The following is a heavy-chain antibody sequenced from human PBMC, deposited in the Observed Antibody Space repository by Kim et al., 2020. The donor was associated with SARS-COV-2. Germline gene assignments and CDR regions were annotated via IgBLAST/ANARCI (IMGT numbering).Heavy chain of an antibody. CDR1: SGSIRSGESY. CDR2: IYYIGTT. Sequence: SETLSLTCTVSSGSIRSGESYWSWLRQRPGNGLEWIGNIYYIGTTSHNPSLKSRVTMSIDTSKNQFYLSLRSVTAADTAIYYCARNTSGGGYFQQWGQGTQVIVSS. V-gene: IGHV4-31*03. CDR3: ARNTSGGGYFQQ. J-gene: IGHJ1*01. D-gene: IGHD3-10*01.